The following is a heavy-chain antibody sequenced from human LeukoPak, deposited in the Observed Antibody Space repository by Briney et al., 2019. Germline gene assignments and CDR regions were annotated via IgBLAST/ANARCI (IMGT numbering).Heavy chain of an antibody. CDR1: GFNSEDHA. CDR2: ISSSSSYI. Sequence: GGSLRLSCVVSGFNSEDHAMNWVRQAPGKGLEWVSSISSSSSYIYYADSVKGRFTISRDNAKNSLYLQMNSLRAEDTAVYYCARDLYDSSGYYFSPGYYYYGMDVWGQGTTVTVSS. D-gene: IGHD3-22*01. V-gene: IGHV3-21*01. J-gene: IGHJ6*02. CDR3: ARDLYDSSGYYFSPGYYYYGMDV.